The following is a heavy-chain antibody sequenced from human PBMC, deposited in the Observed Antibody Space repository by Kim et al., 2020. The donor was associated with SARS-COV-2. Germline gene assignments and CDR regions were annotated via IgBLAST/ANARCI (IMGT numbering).Heavy chain of an antibody. V-gene: IGHV4-30-4*01. CDR1: GGSISSGDYY. D-gene: IGHD2-21*02. CDR3: ARGPPIGGGDCYSH. J-gene: IGHJ4*01. CDR2: IYYTGSS. Sequence: SETLSLTCTVSGGSISSGDYYWSWIRQPPGKGLEWIGYIYYTGSSHYNPSLNSRVTISIDTTKNQFSLKLSSVTAADTAVYYCARGPPIGGGDCYSHWGHGTLVSASS.